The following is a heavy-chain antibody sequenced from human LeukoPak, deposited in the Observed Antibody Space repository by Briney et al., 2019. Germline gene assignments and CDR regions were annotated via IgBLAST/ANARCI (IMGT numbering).Heavy chain of an antibody. D-gene: IGHD3-9*01. V-gene: IGHV3-23*01. CDR3: AKGFSWFFQH. Sequence: PGGTLRLSCAASGFTFSSYGMGWVRQAPGKGLEWVSAISGSGGSTYYADSVKGRFTISRDNSKNTLYLQMNSLRAEDTAVYYCAKGFSWFFQHWGQGTLVTVSS. CDR2: ISGSGGST. CDR1: GFTFSSYG. J-gene: IGHJ1*01.